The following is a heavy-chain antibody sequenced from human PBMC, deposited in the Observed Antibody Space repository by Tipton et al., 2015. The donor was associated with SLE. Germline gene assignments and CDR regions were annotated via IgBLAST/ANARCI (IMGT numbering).Heavy chain of an antibody. CDR1: GCSISSHF. J-gene: IGHJ4*02. Sequence: TLSLTCTVSGCSISSHFWSWIRQPPGKGLEWIGYIYYSGSTNYNPPLKSRVTISVDTSKNQFSLKLSSVTAADTAVYYCARGPMGILDYWGQGTLVTVSS. CDR3: ARGPMGILDY. D-gene: IGHD7-27*01. V-gene: IGHV4-59*11. CDR2: IYYSGST.